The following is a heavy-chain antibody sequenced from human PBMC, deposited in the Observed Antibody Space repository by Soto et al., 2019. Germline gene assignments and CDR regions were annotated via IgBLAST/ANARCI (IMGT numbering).Heavy chain of an antibody. CDR3: TTVDAVVLK. J-gene: IGHJ4*02. CDR2: IKRNIDGGTT. V-gene: IGHV3-15*01. D-gene: IGHD6-19*01. CDR1: GFTLNNAW. Sequence: EVQLVESGGGLVKPGGSLRLSCAASGFTLNNAWMSWVSQAPGGGLEWVGRIKRNIDGGTTDYAAPVKGRFAISRDDSNSILYLQMNSLKSEDTAVYYCTTVDAVVLKWGQGVLVTVSS.